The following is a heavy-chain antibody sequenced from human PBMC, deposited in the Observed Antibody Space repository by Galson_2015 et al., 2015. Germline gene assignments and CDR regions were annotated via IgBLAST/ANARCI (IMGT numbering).Heavy chain of an antibody. CDR2: IWYDGSNK. J-gene: IGHJ3*02. CDR3: ASSPEVIRAFDI. CDR1: GFTFSSYG. D-gene: IGHD3-16*02. Sequence: SLRLSCAASGFTFSSYGMHWVRQAPGKGLEWVAVIWYDGSNKYYADSVKGRFTISRDNSKNTLYLQMNSLRAEDTAVYYCASSPEVIRAFDIWGQGTMVTVSS. V-gene: IGHV3-33*08.